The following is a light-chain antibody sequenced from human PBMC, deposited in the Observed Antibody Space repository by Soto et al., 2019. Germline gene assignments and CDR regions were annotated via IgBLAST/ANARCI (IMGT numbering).Light chain of an antibody. V-gene: IGKV4-1*01. CDR2: WAS. CDR1: QSLLYRSNNKHY. CDR3: QQYYTTPLT. J-gene: IGKJ4*01. Sequence: DIVMTQSPPSLAVSLGERATINCKSSQSLLYRSNNKHYLAWYQHKPGQPPKLLIYWASTRESGVPDRFSGSGSGTDFTLTISSLQAEDVAIYYCQQYYTTPLTFGGGTKVEIK.